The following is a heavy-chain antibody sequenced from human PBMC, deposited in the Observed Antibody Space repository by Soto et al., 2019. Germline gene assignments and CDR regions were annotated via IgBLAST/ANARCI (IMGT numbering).Heavy chain of an antibody. Sequence: SGPTLVNPTQTLTLTCTFSGFSLSTSGTRVSWIRQPPGKALEWLARIDWDDDKFYRTSLKTRLTISKDTSKNQVVLTMTNMDPADTARYYCARQRGQLRGRYFDYWGQGALVTVSS. CDR3: ARQRGQLRGRYFDY. CDR1: GFSLSTSGTR. J-gene: IGHJ4*02. V-gene: IGHV2-70*04. D-gene: IGHD1-26*01. CDR2: IDWDDDK.